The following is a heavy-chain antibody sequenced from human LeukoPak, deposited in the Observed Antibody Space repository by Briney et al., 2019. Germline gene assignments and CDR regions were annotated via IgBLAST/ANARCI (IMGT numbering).Heavy chain of an antibody. V-gene: IGHV4-30-4*01. CDR2: IYYSGST. CDR3: ARDDPIAAAEPQPIDV. Sequence: SQTLSLTCTVSGGSISSGDYYWSWIRQPPGKGLEWIGYIYYSGSTYYNPSLKSRVTISVDTSKNQFSLKLSSVTAADTAVYYCARDDPIAAAEPQPIDVWGKGTTVTVSS. CDR1: GGSISSGDYY. D-gene: IGHD6-13*01. J-gene: IGHJ6*04.